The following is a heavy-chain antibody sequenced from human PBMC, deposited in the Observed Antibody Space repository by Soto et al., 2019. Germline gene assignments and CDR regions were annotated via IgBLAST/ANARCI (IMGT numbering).Heavy chain of an antibody. Sequence: LSITCAVSGGSISSSNWWSWVRQPPGKGLEWIGEIYHSGSTNYNPSLKSRVTISVDKSKNQFSLKLSSVTAADTAVYYCAAYCGGDCYPSKAFDIWGQGTMVTVS. V-gene: IGHV4-4*02. CDR3: AAYCGGDCYPSKAFDI. CDR1: GGSISSSNW. CDR2: IYHSGST. J-gene: IGHJ3*02. D-gene: IGHD2-21*02.